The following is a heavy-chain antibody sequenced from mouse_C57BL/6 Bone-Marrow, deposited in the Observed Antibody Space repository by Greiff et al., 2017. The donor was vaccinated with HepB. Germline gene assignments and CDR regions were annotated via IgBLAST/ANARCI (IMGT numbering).Heavy chain of an antibody. CDR3: ARWKGVLRSYWYFDV. J-gene: IGHJ1*03. Sequence: VQLKQSGPELVKPGASVKITCKASGYSFTDYNMNWVKQSNGKSLEWIGVINPNYGTTSYNQKFKGKATLTVDQSSSTAYMQLNSLTSEDSAVYYCARWKGVLRSYWYFDVWGTGTTVTVSS. CDR1: GYSFTDYN. V-gene: IGHV1-39*01. CDR2: INPNYGTT. D-gene: IGHD1-1*01.